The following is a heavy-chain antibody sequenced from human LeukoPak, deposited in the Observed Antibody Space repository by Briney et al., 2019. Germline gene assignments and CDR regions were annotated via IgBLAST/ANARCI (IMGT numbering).Heavy chain of an antibody. CDR1: GLGRSFKETW. CDR3: TTDPRY. V-gene: IGHV3-15*01. CDR2: IKGKPDGGAI. Sequence: KTGGSLRLSCSASGLGRSFKETWMSWVRRAPGKGLEWIGRIKGKPDGGAIDYIAPVRGRFSISRDDSKNLVFLQMDSPKIEDTAVYYCTTDPRYWGQGTMVTVSS. J-gene: IGHJ4*02.